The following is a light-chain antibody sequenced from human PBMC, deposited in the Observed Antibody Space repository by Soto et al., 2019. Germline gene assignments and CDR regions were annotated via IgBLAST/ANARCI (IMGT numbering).Light chain of an antibody. Sequence: EIMLTQSPATLSLSPGERATLSCRASQGVGSYLAWYQQKPGQAPRLLIYDASNRATGIPARFSGSGSGTDFTLTISSLEPEDFAVYYCQRRSSWPFTFGPGTKVDIK. CDR1: QGVGSY. CDR3: QRRSSWPFT. J-gene: IGKJ3*01. CDR2: DAS. V-gene: IGKV3-11*01.